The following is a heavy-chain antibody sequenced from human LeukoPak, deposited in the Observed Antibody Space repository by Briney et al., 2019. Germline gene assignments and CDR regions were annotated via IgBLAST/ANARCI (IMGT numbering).Heavy chain of an antibody. D-gene: IGHD3-10*01. CDR1: GYTFTSYG. CDR3: ARDPKWFGELLPYGMDV. CDR2: ISAYNGNT. J-gene: IGHJ6*04. Sequence: ASVKCTCKASGYTFTSYGTSWVRQAPGQGLDWMGWISAYNGNTNYAQKLQGRVAMTTDTSTSTAYMELRSLRSDDTAVYYCARDPKWFGELLPYGMDVWGKGTTVTVSS. V-gene: IGHV1-18*04.